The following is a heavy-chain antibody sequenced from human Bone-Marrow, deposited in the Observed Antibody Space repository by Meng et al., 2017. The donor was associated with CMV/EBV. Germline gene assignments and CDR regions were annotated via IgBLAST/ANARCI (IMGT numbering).Heavy chain of an antibody. CDR3: ARDQAAVRFLVWLLTFDP. Sequence: ASVKVSCKASGYTFTSYYMHWVRQAPGQGLEWMGIINPSGGSTSYAQKFQGRVTMTRDTSTSTVYMELSSLRSEDTAVYYCARDQAAVRFLVWLLTFDPWGQGTLVTVSS. CDR1: GYTFTSYY. CDR2: INPSGGST. V-gene: IGHV1-46*01. J-gene: IGHJ5*02. D-gene: IGHD3-3*01.